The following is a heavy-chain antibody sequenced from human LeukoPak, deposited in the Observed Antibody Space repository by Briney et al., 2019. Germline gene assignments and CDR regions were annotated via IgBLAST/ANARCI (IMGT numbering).Heavy chain of an antibody. CDR3: ASVSGWPHFDY. CDR2: INPSGSST. CDR1: GYSFTSHY. V-gene: IGHV1-46*01. Sequence: ASVKVSCKASGYSFTSHYMHWVRQAPGQGLEWLGLINPSGSSTLYAQKFQGRVTITADKSTSTAYMELSSLRSEDTAVYYCASVSGWPHFDYWGQGTLVTVSS. D-gene: IGHD6-19*01. J-gene: IGHJ4*02.